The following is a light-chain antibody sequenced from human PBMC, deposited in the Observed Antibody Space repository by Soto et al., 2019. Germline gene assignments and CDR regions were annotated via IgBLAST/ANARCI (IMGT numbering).Light chain of an antibody. V-gene: IGKV3-11*01. CDR2: DAS. CDR1: QSISTH. CDR3: QQRSDWPPWT. Sequence: EILLTQSPATLSLSPGEGATHSCRASQSISTHLAWYQQRPGQAPRLLIYDASNRATGIPARFSGSGPGTDFTLTINSLEPEDFAVYYCQQRSDWPPWTFGQGTQVEIK. J-gene: IGKJ1*01.